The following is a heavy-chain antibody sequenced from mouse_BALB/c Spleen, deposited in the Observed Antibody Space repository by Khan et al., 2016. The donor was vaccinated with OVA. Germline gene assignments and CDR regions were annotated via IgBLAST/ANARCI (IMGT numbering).Heavy chain of an antibody. CDR1: GFTFSTYA. CDR2: VSRGGSYT. V-gene: IGHV5-9-3*01. Sequence: EVQLVESGGDLVKPGGSLKLSCAASGFTFSTYAMSWVRQTPEKRLEWVATVSRGGSYTYYPDSVKGRFTISRDNAKNTLYLQMSSLRSEDTAMYYGERQGWELRGDAMDDWGQGTSVTVSS. D-gene: IGHD2-1*01. CDR3: ERQGWELRGDAMDD. J-gene: IGHJ4*01.